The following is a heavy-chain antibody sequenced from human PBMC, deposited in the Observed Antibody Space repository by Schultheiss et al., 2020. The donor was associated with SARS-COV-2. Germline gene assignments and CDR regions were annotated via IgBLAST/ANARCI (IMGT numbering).Heavy chain of an antibody. J-gene: IGHJ4*02. Sequence: GSLRLSCAASGFTFSDYYMSWVRQAPGKGLEWIGEINHSGSTNYNPSLKSRVTISVDTSKNQFSLKLSSVTAADTAVYYCAGNSSSWPFDSWGQGTLVTVSS. CDR2: INHSGST. CDR3: AGNSSSWPFDS. CDR1: GFTFSDYY. D-gene: IGHD6-13*01. V-gene: IGHV4-34*08.